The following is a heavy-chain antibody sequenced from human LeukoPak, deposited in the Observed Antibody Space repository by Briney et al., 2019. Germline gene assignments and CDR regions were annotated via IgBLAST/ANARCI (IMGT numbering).Heavy chain of an antibody. CDR1: GFTFSSYA. J-gene: IGHJ4*02. Sequence: GGSLRLPCAASGFTFSSYAMSWIRQAPGKGLEWVSAISGSGGSTYYADSVKGRFTISRDNSKNTLYLQMNSLRAEDTAVYYCAKFLPTHIVVANYYFDYWGQGTLVTVSS. V-gene: IGHV3-23*01. D-gene: IGHD2-21*01. CDR2: ISGSGGST. CDR3: AKFLPTHIVVANYYFDY.